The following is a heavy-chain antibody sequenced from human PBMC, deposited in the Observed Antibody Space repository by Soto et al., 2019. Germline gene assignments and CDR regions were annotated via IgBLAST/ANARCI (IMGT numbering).Heavy chain of an antibody. J-gene: IGHJ4*02. CDR3: AKDLDPYSSSSFFDY. CDR1: GFTFSSYA. CDR2: ISGSGGST. D-gene: IGHD6-6*01. V-gene: IGHV3-23*01. Sequence: GGSLRLSCAASGFTFSSYAMSWVRQAPGKGLEWVSAISGSGGSTYYADSVKGRSTISRDNSKNTLYLQMNSLRAEDTAVYYCAKDLDPYSSSSFFDYWGQGTLVTVSS.